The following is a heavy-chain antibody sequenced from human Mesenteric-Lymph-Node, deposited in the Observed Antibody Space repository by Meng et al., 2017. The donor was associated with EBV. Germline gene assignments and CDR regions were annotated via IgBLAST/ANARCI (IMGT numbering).Heavy chain of an antibody. CDR1: GTSIGSGGSS. J-gene: IGHJ4*02. CDR2: SIHTGNT. CDR3: ARGEDYTWDV. D-gene: IGHD3-16*01. Sequence: QLQLQESGSGLVKPSQXLSLTCTVSGTSIGSGGSSWSWIRQPPGKGLEWIGYSIHTGNTFYNPSLQSRVTISLDRSKNQFSLNLSSATAADTAIYYCARGEDYTWDVWGQGTLVTVSS. V-gene: IGHV4-30-2*01.